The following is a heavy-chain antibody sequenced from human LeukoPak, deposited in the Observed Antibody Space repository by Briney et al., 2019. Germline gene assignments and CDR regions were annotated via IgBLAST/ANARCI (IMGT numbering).Heavy chain of an antibody. J-gene: IGHJ3*02. D-gene: IGHD3-10*01. V-gene: IGHV1-24*01. CDR2: FDPEDGET. CDR3: ATDRRGYYYGWGSYRLPREYDAFDI. CDR1: GYTLTELS. Sequence: ASVKVSCKVSGYTLTELSMHWVRHAPGKRLEWMGGFDPEDGETIYAQKFQGRVTMTEDTSTDTAYMELSSLRSEDTAVYYCATDRRGYYYGWGSYRLPREYDAFDIWGQGTMVTVSS.